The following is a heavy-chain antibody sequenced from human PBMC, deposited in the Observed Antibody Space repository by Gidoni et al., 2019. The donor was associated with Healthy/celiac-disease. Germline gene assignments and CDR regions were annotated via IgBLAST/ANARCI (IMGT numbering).Heavy chain of an antibody. V-gene: IGHV3-7*01. CDR3: ATYRVIGGFDY. CDR1: GFTFSSYW. Sequence: EVQLVESGVGLVQPGGALRLSCAASGFTFSSYWMSWVRQAPGKGLEWVANIKQDGSEKYYVDSVKGRFTISRDNAKNSLYLQMNSLRAEDTAVYYCATYRVIGGFDYWGQGTLVTVSS. D-gene: IGHD5-18*01. CDR2: IKQDGSEK. J-gene: IGHJ4*02.